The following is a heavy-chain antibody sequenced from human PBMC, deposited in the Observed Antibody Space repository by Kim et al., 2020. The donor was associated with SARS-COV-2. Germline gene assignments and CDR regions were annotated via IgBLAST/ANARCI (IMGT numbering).Heavy chain of an antibody. CDR2: IYSGGST. V-gene: IGHV3-53*01. CDR3: ARGHRQGAPNYYYYGMDV. J-gene: IGHJ6*02. CDR1: GFTVSSNY. D-gene: IGHD1-26*01. Sequence: GGSLRLSCAASGFTVSSNYMTWVRQAPGKGLKWVSVIYSGGSTFSADSVMGRFTISRDNSKNTLYLQMNSLRAEDTAVYYCARGHRQGAPNYYYYGMDVWGQGTTVTVSS.